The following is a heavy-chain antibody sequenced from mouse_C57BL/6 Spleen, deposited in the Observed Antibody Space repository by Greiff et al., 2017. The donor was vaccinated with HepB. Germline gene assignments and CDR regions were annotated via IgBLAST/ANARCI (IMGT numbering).Heavy chain of an antibody. CDR3: AREEGGSRARFDD. CDR2: IYPGDGDT. CDR1: GYAFSSSW. D-gene: IGHD1-1*01. V-gene: IGHV1-82*01. J-gene: IGHJ1*03. Sequence: VQLQQSGPELVKPGASVKISCKASGYAFSSSWMNWVKQRPGKGLEWIGRIYPGDGDTNYNGKFKVKATLTADKSSSTAYMQLSSDTSEDSAVSCGAREEGGSRARFDDGGTGTTVTVSS.